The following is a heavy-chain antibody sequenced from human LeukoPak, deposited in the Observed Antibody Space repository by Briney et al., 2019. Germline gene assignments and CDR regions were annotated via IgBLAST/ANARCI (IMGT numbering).Heavy chain of an antibody. V-gene: IGHV3-53*01. CDR2: IYSGGST. CDR1: RFSFSDYD. Sequence: GGSLRLSCRASRFSFSDYDMHWVRQAPGKGLEWVSVIYSGGSTYYADSVKGRFTISRDNSKNTLYLQMNSLRAEDTAVYYCARDSTRIAAAGWGQGTLVTVSS. CDR3: ARDSTRIAAAG. D-gene: IGHD6-13*01. J-gene: IGHJ4*02.